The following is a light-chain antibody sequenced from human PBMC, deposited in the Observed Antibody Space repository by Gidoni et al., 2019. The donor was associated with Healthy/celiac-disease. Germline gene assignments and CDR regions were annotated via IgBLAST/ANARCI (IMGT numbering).Light chain of an antibody. CDR2: GAS. V-gene: IGKV3-20*01. CDR1: QSVSSSY. CDR3: QLRT. J-gene: IGKJ3*01. Sequence: EIVLTQSPGTLSLSPGERATLSCRASQSVSSSYLAWYQQKPGQAPRLLIYGASSRATGIPDRFRGSGSGTDFTLTISRLEPEDFEVYYCQLRTFGHXTKVDIK.